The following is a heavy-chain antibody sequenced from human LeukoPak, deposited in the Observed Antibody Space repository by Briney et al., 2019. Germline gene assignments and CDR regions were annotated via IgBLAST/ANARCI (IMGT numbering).Heavy chain of an antibody. D-gene: IGHD2-2*01. CDR3: GRDECTSCYYYYFYGVDV. J-gene: IGHJ6*02. CDR1: GFTFSPYA. CDR2: LSFDGSKE. V-gene: IGHV3-30*04. Sequence: GGSLRLSCAASGFTFSPYAMHWVRQAPGKGLEWVAALSFDGSKEYYADSVKGRFTISRDNSKNTLYLHMNSLRAEDTAVYYCGRDECTSCYYYYFYGVDVWGQGTTVTVSS.